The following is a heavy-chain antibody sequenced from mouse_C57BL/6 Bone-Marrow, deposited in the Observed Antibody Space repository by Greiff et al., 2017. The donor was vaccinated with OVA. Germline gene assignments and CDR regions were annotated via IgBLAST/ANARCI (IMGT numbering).Heavy chain of an antibody. CDR3: AREYYGSSSHWYFDV. Sequence: EVKLVESEGGLVQPGSSMKLSCTASGFTFSDYYMAWVRQVPEKGLEWVANINYDGISTYYLDSLKSRFIISRDNAKNILYLQMSSLKSEDTATYYCAREYYGSSSHWYFDVWGTGTTVTVSS. V-gene: IGHV5-16*01. D-gene: IGHD1-1*01. CDR2: INYDGIST. J-gene: IGHJ1*03. CDR1: GFTFSDYY.